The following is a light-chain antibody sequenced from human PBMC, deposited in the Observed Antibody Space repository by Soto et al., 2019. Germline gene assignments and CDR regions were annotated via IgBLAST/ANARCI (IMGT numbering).Light chain of an antibody. V-gene: IGLV1-51*01. CDR1: SSNIAKNY. J-gene: IGLJ2*01. CDR3: GTWDISLSVV. Sequence: QSVLTQPPSVSAAPGQKVTISCSGSSSNIAKNYVYWYQQLPGTAPKLLIFDNDKRPSGIPYRFSGSKSGTSATLGITGLQTGDEADYYCGTWDISLSVVFGGGTKLTVL. CDR2: DND.